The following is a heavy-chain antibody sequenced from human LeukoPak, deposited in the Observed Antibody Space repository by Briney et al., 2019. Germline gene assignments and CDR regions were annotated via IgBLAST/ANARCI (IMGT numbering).Heavy chain of an antibody. V-gene: IGHV4-61*01. J-gene: IGHJ4*02. CDR1: GGSVSSGSYY. CDR3: ARERPGSIWSAFDY. D-gene: IGHD3-10*01. CDR2: IYYSGST. Sequence: SETLSLTCTVSGGSVSSGSYYWSWIRQPPGKGLEWIGCIYYSGSTNYNPSLKSRVTISVDTSKNQFSLKLSSVTAADTAVYYCARERPGSIWSAFDYWGQGTLVTVSS.